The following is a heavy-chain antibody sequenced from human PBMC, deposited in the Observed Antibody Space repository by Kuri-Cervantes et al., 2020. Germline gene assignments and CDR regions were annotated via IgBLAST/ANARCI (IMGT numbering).Heavy chain of an antibody. CDR3: AKAGYCSGGSCYSDRARIDY. J-gene: IGHJ4*02. CDR1: GFTFSSYS. Sequence: GGSLRLSCAASGFTFSSYSMNWVRQAPGKGLEWISYITSRSSPIYYADSVKGRFTISRDNAKNTLYLQMNSLRAEDTAVYYCAKAGYCSGGSCYSDRARIDYWGQGTLVTVSS. D-gene: IGHD2-15*01. V-gene: IGHV3-48*01. CDR2: ITSRSSPI.